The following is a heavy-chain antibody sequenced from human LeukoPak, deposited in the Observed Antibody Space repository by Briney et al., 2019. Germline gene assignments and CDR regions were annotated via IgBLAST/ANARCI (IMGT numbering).Heavy chain of an antibody. CDR3: VREFYGP. Sequence: GGSLRLSCVVSGFTFSNYWMSWVRQAPGRGLEWVSVIYSGDTTFYADSVKDRFTISRDNSKSTVYLQMNNLRGEDTAMYYCVREFYGPWGQGTLVTVSS. J-gene: IGHJ5*02. CDR1: GFTFSNYW. CDR2: IYSGDTT. V-gene: IGHV3-66*01. D-gene: IGHD4-17*01.